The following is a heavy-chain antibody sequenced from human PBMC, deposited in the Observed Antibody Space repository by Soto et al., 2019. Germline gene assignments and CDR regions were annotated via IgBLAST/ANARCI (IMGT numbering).Heavy chain of an antibody. CDR3: AKETGDRVNGTTGGGGWFDP. CDR1: GFTFSSYA. Sequence: QVQLVESGGGVVQPGRSLRLSCAASGFTFSSYAMHWVRQAPGKGLEWVTVISYDGSNKYYADSVKGRFTISRDNSKNTLYLQMNSLRAENTAGYYCAKETGDRVNGTTGGGGWFDPWGQGTLVTVSS. J-gene: IGHJ5*02. D-gene: IGHD1-7*01. V-gene: IGHV3-30*18. CDR2: ISYDGSNK.